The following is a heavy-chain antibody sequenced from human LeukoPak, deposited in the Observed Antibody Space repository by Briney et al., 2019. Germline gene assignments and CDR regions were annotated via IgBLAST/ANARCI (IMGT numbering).Heavy chain of an antibody. CDR1: GYTFTSYD. J-gene: IGHJ4*02. Sequence: ASVKVSCKASGYTFTSYDINWVRQATGQGLEWMGWINPDNGVTNYAQKFQGRVTITRDTSISTAYMELSRLRSDDTAVYYCARSFRRIRITIFGGITNWGQGTLVTVSS. D-gene: IGHD3-3*01. CDR2: INPDNGVT. CDR3: ARSFRRIRITIFGGITN. V-gene: IGHV1-2*02.